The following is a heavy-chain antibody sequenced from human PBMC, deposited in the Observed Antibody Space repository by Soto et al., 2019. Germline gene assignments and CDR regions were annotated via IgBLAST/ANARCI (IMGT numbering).Heavy chain of an antibody. J-gene: IGHJ4*02. D-gene: IGHD3-10*01. V-gene: IGHV3-23*01. Sequence: EVQLLESGGGLVQPGGSLRLSCVTSGFTFSSYAMSWVRQAPGKGLEWVSGSSGSGDNTYYADSVKGRFTISRDNSKNTLYLQMDGLRAEDTAVYYCAKCGIWGVTWGHPNYWGQGTLVTVSS. CDR2: SSGSGDNT. CDR1: GFTFSSYA. CDR3: AKCGIWGVTWGHPNY.